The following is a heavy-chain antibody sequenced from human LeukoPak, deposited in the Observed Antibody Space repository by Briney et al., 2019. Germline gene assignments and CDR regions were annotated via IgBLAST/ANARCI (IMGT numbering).Heavy chain of an antibody. CDR1: GFTFSSYS. CDR2: ISSSSSYI. Sequence: GGSLRLSCAASGFTFSSYSMNWVRQAPEKGLEWVSSISSSSSYIYYADSVKGRFTISRDNAKNSLYLQMNSLRAEDTAVYYCARDQHDSSGFDYWGQGTLVTVSS. V-gene: IGHV3-21*01. CDR3: ARDQHDSSGFDY. J-gene: IGHJ4*02. D-gene: IGHD3-22*01.